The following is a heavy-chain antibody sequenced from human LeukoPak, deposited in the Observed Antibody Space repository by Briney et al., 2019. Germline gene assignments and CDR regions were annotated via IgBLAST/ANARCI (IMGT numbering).Heavy chain of an antibody. CDR2: IIPIFGTA. CDR3: ARVSIAARSPYYYGMDV. Sequence: SVKVSCKASGGTFSSYAISWVRQAPGQGLEWMGGIIPIFGTANYAQRFQGRVTIIADESTSTAYMELSSLRSEDTAVYYCARVSIAARSPYYYGMDVWGQGTTVTVSS. V-gene: IGHV1-69*13. D-gene: IGHD6-6*01. CDR1: GGTFSSYA. J-gene: IGHJ6*02.